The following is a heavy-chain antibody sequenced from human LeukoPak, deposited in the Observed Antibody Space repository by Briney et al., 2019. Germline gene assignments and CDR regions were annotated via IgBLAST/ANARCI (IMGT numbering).Heavy chain of an antibody. J-gene: IGHJ5*02. V-gene: IGHV3-66*02. CDR2: IYFGGST. CDR1: GFTVSSHY. D-gene: IGHD4-23*01. CDR3: AGDYGGAFRGCFDP. Sequence: PGGSLRLSCAASGFTVSSHYMSWVRQAPGKGLEWASAIYFGGSTFYADPVKGRFTISRDNSKSTVYLQMDSLRTEDTAVYYCAGDYGGAFRGCFDPWGQGTLVTVSS.